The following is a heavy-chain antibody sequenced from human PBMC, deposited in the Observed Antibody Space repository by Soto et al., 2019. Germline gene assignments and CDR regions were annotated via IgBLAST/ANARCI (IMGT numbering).Heavy chain of an antibody. J-gene: IGHJ6*02. D-gene: IGHD5-18*01. V-gene: IGHV3-23*01. CDR1: GFTFSCYA. CDR2: ISGSGGST. Sequence: GGSLRLSCAASGFTFSCYAMSWVRQAPGKGLERVSAISGSGGSTYYADSVKGRFTISRDNSKNTLYLQMNSLSAEDTAVYYCAKARAPWIQLWLSTTDYYFYGMDVWSQGPT. CDR3: AKARAPWIQLWLSTTDYYFYGMDV.